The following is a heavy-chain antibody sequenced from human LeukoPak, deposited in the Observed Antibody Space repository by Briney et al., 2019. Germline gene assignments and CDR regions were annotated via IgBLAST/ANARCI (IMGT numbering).Heavy chain of an antibody. CDR2: IKSKTDGGTT. CDR1: GFTFSNAW. D-gene: IGHD3-10*01. CDR3: ARDQFGELLSSWFDP. J-gene: IGHJ5*02. Sequence: GGSLRLSCAASGFTFSNAWMSWVRQAPGKGLEWVGRIKSKTDGGTTDYAAPVKGRFTISRDDSKNTLYLQMNSLKTEDTAVYYCARDQFGELLSSWFDPWGQGTLVTVSS. V-gene: IGHV3-15*01.